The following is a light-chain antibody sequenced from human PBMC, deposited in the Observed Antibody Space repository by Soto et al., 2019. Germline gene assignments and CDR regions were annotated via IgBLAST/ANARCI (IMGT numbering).Light chain of an antibody. V-gene: IGKV3-11*01. CDR3: QQRSNWPLT. CDR1: QSVNNY. Sequence: EIVLTQSPATLSLSPGERATLSCRASQSVNNYLAWYQQKPGQAPRLLIYDAFNRATGIPARFSGSGSGTDLTLTISSLEPEDFAVYYCQQRSNWPLTFGGGTKVDIK. J-gene: IGKJ4*01. CDR2: DAF.